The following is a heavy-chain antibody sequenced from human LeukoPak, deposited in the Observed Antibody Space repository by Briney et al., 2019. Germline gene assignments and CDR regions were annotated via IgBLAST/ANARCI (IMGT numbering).Heavy chain of an antibody. V-gene: IGHV4-39*07. CDR2: IYYSGST. J-gene: IGHJ4*02. D-gene: IGHD3-3*01. CDR3: ARVSSGGGPKIDY. Sequence: SETLSLTCTVSGGSISSSSYYWGWIRQPPGKGLEWIGSIYYSGSTYYNPSLKSRVTISVDTSKNQFSLKLSSVTAADTAVYYCARVSSGGGPKIDYWGQGTLVTVSS. CDR1: GGSISSSSYY.